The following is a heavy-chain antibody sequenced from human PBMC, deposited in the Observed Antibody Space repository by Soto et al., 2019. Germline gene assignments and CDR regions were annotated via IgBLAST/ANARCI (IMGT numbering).Heavy chain of an antibody. CDR3: AKGPSSGWYENWFDP. J-gene: IGHJ5*02. CDR2: ISWNSGSI. V-gene: IGHV3-9*01. D-gene: IGHD6-19*01. Sequence: SLRLSCAASGFTFDDYAMHWVRQAPGKGLEWVSGISWNSGSIGYADSVKGRFTISRDNAKNSLYLQMNSLRAEDTALYYCAKGPSSGWYENWFDPWGQGT. CDR1: GFTFDDYA.